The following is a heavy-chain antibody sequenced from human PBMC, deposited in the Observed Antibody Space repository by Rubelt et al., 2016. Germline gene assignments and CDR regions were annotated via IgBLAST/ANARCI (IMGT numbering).Heavy chain of an antibody. CDR3: ARVRSGRDHHPPGWQQLGTYYFDY. CDR1: GFTFTNYN. Sequence: EVQLVESGGGLVQPGGSLRLSCAASGFTFTNYNMNWVRQAPGKGLEWVSYISSSTNTMYYADSVKGRFTISRDNAKNSLDQQMNCMGAEDTAGYFGARVRSGRDHHPPGWQQLGTYYFDYWGQGTLVNVSS. D-gene: IGHD6-13*01. J-gene: IGHJ4*02. V-gene: IGHV3-48*04. CDR2: ISSSTNTM.